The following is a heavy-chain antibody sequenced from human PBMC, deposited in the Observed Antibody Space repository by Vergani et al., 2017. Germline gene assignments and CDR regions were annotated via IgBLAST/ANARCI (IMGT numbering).Heavy chain of an antibody. CDR2: ISSDGKST. D-gene: IGHD1-26*01. CDR1: GVTFSTFN. V-gene: IGHV3-64*01. J-gene: IGHJ6*02. Sequence: LESGGGLVQPGGSIRLSCFGSGVTFSTFNMHWVRQIPGKGLEYISGISSDGKSTNYATSVKGRFIVTRDNSKNSLHLQMGNLRVEDTGIYYCSKDEQDTAPWERCYFHVLDVWGQGTTVSVSS. CDR3: SKDEQDTAPWERCYFHVLDV.